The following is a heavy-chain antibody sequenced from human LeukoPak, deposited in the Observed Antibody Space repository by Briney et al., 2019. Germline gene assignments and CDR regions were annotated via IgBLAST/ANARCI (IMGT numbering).Heavy chain of an antibody. CDR3: ARVDTAMVIDY. Sequence: GSSVKVSCKASGGTFSSYAISWVRQAPGQGLEWMGRIIPIFGTANYAQKFQGRVTITTDESTSTAYMGLSSLRSEDTAVYYCARVDTAMVIDYWGQGTLVTVSS. V-gene: IGHV1-69*05. D-gene: IGHD5-18*01. CDR1: GGTFSSYA. CDR2: IIPIFGTA. J-gene: IGHJ4*02.